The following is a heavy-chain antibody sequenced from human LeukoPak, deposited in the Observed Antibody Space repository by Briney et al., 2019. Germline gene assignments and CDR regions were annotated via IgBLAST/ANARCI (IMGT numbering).Heavy chain of an antibody. CDR1: GFPFSSYS. CDR2: ISSSSSYI. V-gene: IGHV3-21*01. D-gene: IGHD3-9*01. CDR3: ATGHHDILTGYSMFYFDY. J-gene: IGHJ4*02. Sequence: GGSLRLSCAASGFPFSSYSMNWVRQAPGKGLEWVSSISSSSSYIYYADSVKGRFTISRDNAKNSLYLQMNSLRAEDTAVYYCATGHHDILTGYSMFYFDYWGQGTLVTVSS.